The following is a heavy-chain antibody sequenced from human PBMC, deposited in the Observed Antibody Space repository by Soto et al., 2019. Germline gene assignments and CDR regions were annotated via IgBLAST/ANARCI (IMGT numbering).Heavy chain of an antibody. J-gene: IGHJ4*02. CDR2: IYYNGDT. D-gene: IGHD3-3*01. Sequence: SETLSLTCSVSGGSTSSGGFYWSWIRHHPGKGLEGIGYIYYNGDTYYNPSLKSRVTISVDTSNNQFSLNLGSVTAADAAVYYCARAVSDDFWSGYSPFDYWSQGTLVTVSS. CDR3: ARAVSDDFWSGYSPFDY. V-gene: IGHV4-31*03. CDR1: GGSTSSGGFY.